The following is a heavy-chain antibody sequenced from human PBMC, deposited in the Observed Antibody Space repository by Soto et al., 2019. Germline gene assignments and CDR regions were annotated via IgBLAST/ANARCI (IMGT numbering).Heavy chain of an antibody. CDR3: ARGPDSSGYYYRPMPPYYYYGMDV. V-gene: IGHV4-59*01. J-gene: IGHJ6*02. CDR1: GGSISSYY. D-gene: IGHD3-22*01. Sequence: SETLSLTCTVSGGSISSYYWSWIRQPPGKGLEWIGYIYYSGSTNYNPSLKSRVTISVDTSKNQFSLKLSSVTAVDTAVYYCARGPDSSGYYYRPMPPYYYYGMDVWGQGTTVTVSS. CDR2: IYYSGST.